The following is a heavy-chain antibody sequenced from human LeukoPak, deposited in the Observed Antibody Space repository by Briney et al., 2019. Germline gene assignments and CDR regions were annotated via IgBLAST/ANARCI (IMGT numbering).Heavy chain of an antibody. CDR2: ISSSGSTI. CDR1: GFTFSSYA. CDR3: ARAEDGGLYYYYGMDV. V-gene: IGHV3-48*03. Sequence: PGGSLRLSCAASGFTFSSYAMSWVRQAPGKGLEWVSYISSSGSTIYYADSVKGRFTISRDNAKNSLYLQMNSLRAEDTAVYYCARAEDGGLYYYYGMDVWGQGTTVTVSS. J-gene: IGHJ6*02. D-gene: IGHD4-23*01.